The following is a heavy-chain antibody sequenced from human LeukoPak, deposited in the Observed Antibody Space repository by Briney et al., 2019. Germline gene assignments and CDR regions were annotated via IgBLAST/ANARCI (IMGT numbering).Heavy chain of an antibody. Sequence: ASVKVSCKASGYTFTGYYMHWVRQAPGQGLEWMGWINPNSGGTNYAQKFQGRVTMTRDTSISTAYMELSRLRSDDTAVYYCARHLYDSSGTDAFDIWGQGTMVTVSS. CDR2: INPNSGGT. J-gene: IGHJ3*02. CDR3: ARHLYDSSGTDAFDI. D-gene: IGHD3-22*01. V-gene: IGHV1-2*02. CDR1: GYTFTGYY.